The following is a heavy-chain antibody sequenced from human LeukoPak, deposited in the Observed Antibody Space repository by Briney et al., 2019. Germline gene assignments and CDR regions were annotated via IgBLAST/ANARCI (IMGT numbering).Heavy chain of an antibody. CDR3: ANLGYCSSTSCRVSDY. CDR2: INPNSGGT. J-gene: IGHJ4*02. CDR1: GYTFTGYY. D-gene: IGHD2-2*01. V-gene: IGHV1-2*02. Sequence: ASVKVXCKASGYTFTGYYMHWVRQAPGQGLEWMGWINPNSGGTNYAQKFQGRVTMTRDTSISTAYMELSRLRSDDTAVYYCANLGYCSSTSCRVSDYWGQGTLVTVSS.